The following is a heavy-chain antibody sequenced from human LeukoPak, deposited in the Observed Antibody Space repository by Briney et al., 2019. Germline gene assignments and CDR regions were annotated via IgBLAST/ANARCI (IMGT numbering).Heavy chain of an antibody. CDR1: GFTFSSYW. V-gene: IGHV3-7*03. D-gene: IGHD4-17*01. CDR3: AAAYGDYDPINY. Sequence: GSLRLSCAASGFTFSSYWMTWVRQAPGKGLEWVANIKQDGSEKYYVDSVKGRFTISRDNSKNSLYLQMSSLRAEDMALYYCAAAYGDYDPINYWGQGTLVTVSS. J-gene: IGHJ4*02. CDR2: IKQDGSEK.